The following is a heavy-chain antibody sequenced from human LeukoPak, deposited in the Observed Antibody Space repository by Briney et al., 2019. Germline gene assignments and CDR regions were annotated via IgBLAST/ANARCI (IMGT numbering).Heavy chain of an antibody. CDR3: AKSGYNRFDY. D-gene: IGHD5-24*01. V-gene: IGHV3-23*01. J-gene: IGHJ4*02. Sequence: GGSLRLSCAASGFTFSSSAMSWVRQAPGKGLEWVSSIGGSGSGGSTYYADSVKGRFTISRDNSKNTLYLQMNSLRAEDTAVYYCAKSGYNRFDYWGQGTLVTVSS. CDR1: GFTFSSSA. CDR2: IGGSGSGGST.